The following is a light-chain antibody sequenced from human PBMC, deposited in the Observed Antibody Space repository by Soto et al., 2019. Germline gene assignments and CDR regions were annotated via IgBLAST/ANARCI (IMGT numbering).Light chain of an antibody. CDR2: GAS. J-gene: IGKJ1*01. Sequence: EIVLTQSPATLSLSPGERATLSCRASQSVSRYLAWYQQKPGQAPRLLIYGASTRATGIPTRFSGSGSGTEFTLTIGSLQSEDFAVYYCQQYNYWPPGTFGQGTKVDIK. CDR1: QSVSRY. CDR3: QQYNYWPPGT. V-gene: IGKV3D-15*01.